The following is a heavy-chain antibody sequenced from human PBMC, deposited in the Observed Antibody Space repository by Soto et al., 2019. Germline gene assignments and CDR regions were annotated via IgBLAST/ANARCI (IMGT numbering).Heavy chain of an antibody. CDR1: GFTFSSYS. CDR2: ISSSSSTI. V-gene: IGHV3-48*02. CDR3: ARDHIEQLLNY. J-gene: IGHJ4*02. Sequence: EVQLVESGGGLVQPGGSLRLSCAASGFTFSSYSMNWVRQAPGKGLEWVSYISSSSSTIYYADSVKGRFTISRDNAKNSLYPQMNSLRDEDTAVDYCARDHIEQLLNYWGQGTLVTVSS. D-gene: IGHD6-13*01.